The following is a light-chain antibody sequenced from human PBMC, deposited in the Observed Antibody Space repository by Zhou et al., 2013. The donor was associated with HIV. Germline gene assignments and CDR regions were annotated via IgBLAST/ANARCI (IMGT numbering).Light chain of an antibody. CDR3: QQYGNSRT. CDR1: QRVNNNY. Sequence: EIVLTQSPGTLSLSPGERATLSCRASQRVNNNYLAWYQQKPGQAPRVLIYGASNRATGIPDRFSGGGSGTDFTLTISRLEPEDFAVYYCQQYGNSRTFGQGTKVEIK. V-gene: IGKV3-20*01. J-gene: IGKJ1*01. CDR2: GAS.